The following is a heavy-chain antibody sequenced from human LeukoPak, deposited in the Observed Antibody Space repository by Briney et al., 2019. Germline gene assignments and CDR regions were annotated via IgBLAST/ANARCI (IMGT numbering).Heavy chain of an antibody. CDR3: ETVDV. V-gene: IGHV3-7*02. J-gene: IGHJ6*02. Sequence: PGGSLRLSCVGSGFSFSSNWMTWFRQAPGKGLEWVANIKEDGSQKYYVDSVKGRFVISRDNAKNSLYLQMNNLRAEDTAMYYCETVDVWGQGTTVTVSS. CDR1: GFSFSSNW. CDR2: IKEDGSQK.